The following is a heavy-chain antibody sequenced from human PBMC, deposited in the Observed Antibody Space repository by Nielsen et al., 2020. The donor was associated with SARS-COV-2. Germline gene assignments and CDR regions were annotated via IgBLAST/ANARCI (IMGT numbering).Heavy chain of an antibody. V-gene: IGHV3-9*01. CDR2: ISWNGGYV. D-gene: IGHD4-23*01. J-gene: IGHJ5*02. CDR1: GFAFDDYA. CDR3: AKGSTVVYSGDTWFDP. Sequence: SLKISCAASGFAFDDYAIHWVRQAPGKGLEWVAGISWNGGYVGYADSVKGRFTLSRDNAKNSLSLHMNSLRVEDTAFYYCAKGSTVVYSGDTWFDPWGQGTLVTVSA.